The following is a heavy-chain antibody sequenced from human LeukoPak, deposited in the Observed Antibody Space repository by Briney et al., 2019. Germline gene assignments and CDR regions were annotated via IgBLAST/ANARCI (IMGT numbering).Heavy chain of an antibody. Sequence: GGSLRLSCAASGFTFSSYAISWVRQAPGKGLEWVSALTSGGSTFYADSVKGRFTISRDNSKNTLYLQMNSLRAEDTAVYYCARAHGYSPFDYWGQGTLVTVSS. CDR2: LTSGGST. V-gene: IGHV3-23*01. CDR1: GFTFSSYA. D-gene: IGHD5-18*01. CDR3: ARAHGYSPFDY. J-gene: IGHJ4*02.